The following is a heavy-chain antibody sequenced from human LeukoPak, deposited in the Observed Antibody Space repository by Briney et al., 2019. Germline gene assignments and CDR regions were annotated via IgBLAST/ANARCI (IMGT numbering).Heavy chain of an antibody. V-gene: IGHV3-48*03. Sequence: GGSLRLSCAASGFTFSSYEMNWVRQAPGKGLEWVSYISSSGSTIYYADSVKGRFTISRDNAKNSLYLQMNSLRAEDTAVYYRARGRNDYVWGSYNAFDIWGQGTMVTVSS. CDR3: ARGRNDYVWGSYNAFDI. J-gene: IGHJ3*02. CDR2: ISSSGSTI. D-gene: IGHD3-16*01. CDR1: GFTFSSYE.